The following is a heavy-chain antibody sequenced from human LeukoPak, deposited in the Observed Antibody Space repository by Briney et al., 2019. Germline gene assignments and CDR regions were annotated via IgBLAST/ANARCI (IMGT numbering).Heavy chain of an antibody. J-gene: IGHJ2*01. CDR1: GGSISSGGYY. CDR2: IYHSGST. V-gene: IGHV4-31*03. CDR3: ARLFDWGSDHWYFDL. D-gene: IGHD3-9*01. Sequence: PSETLSLTCIVSGGSISSGGYYWSWIRQHPGKGLEWIGYIYHSGSTNYNPSLKSRVTISIDTSKNQFALKMSSVTAADTAVYYCARLFDWGSDHWYFDLWGRGTLVTVSS.